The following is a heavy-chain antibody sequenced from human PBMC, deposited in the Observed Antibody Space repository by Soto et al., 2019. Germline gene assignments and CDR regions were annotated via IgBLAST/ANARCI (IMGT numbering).Heavy chain of an antibody. V-gene: IGHV3-23*01. J-gene: IGHJ6*02. D-gene: IGHD3-10*01. CDR2: ISDSGGNT. CDR3: AIPSGSGSFHMDV. Sequence: EVQLLESGGGLVQPGGSLRLSCAASGFTFSSFGMSWTRQAPGKGLEWVSSISDSGGNTYYADSVKGRFTISRDNSKNTLYLQVNSLRAEDTAVYYCAIPSGSGSFHMDVWGQGTTVTVSS. CDR1: GFTFSSFG.